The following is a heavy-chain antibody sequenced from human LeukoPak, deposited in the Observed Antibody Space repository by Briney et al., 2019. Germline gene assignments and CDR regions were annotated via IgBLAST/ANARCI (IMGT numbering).Heavy chain of an antibody. V-gene: IGHV1-2*02. D-gene: IGHD2-2*01. J-gene: IGHJ6*02. CDR2: INPNSGGT. CDR1: GYTFTGYY. CDR3: ARKYCSSTSCYLYGMDV. Sequence: ASVKVSCKASGYTFTGYYMHWVRQAPGQGLEWMGWINPNSGGTNYAQKFQGRVTMTRDTSISTAYVELSRLRSDDTAVYYCARKYCSSTSCYLYGMDVWGQGTTVTVSS.